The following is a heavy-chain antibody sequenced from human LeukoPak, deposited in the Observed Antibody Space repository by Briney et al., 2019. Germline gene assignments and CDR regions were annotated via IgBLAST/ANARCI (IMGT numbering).Heavy chain of an antibody. D-gene: IGHD3-3*01. Sequence: SVTLSLTCTVSGYSMSSGYYWGWIRQPQGKGLEWIGYIYYSGSTNYNPSLKSRVTISVDTSKNQFSLKLSSVTAADTAVYYCARGITFFDRYYYYYMDVWGKGTTVTVSS. J-gene: IGHJ6*03. CDR1: GYSMSSGYY. V-gene: IGHV4-61*01. CDR2: IYYSGST. CDR3: ARGITFFDRYYYYYMDV.